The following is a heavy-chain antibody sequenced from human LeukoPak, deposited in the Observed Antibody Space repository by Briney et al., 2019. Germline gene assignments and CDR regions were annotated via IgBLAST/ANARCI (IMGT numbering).Heavy chain of an antibody. D-gene: IGHD5-18*01. J-gene: IGHJ4*02. Sequence: SETLSLTCTVSGGSISSGGYYWRWIRQHPGKGLEWIGYIYYSGSTYYNPSLKSRVTISVDTSKNQFSLKLSSVTAADTAVYYCARVSARGYSYGYPDYWGQGTLVTVSS. CDR3: ARVSARGYSYGYPDY. V-gene: IGHV4-31*03. CDR1: GGSISSGGYY. CDR2: IYYSGST.